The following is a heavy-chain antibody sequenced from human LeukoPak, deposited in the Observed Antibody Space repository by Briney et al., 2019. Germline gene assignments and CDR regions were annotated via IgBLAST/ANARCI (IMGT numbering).Heavy chain of an antibody. J-gene: IGHJ4*02. CDR3: VRGGYNYGVDY. D-gene: IGHD5-18*01. V-gene: IGHV1-2*02. CDR2: INPKSGGT. CDR1: GYTFTGYY. Sequence: ASVKVSCKASGYTFTGYYMHWVRQAPGQGVEWMGWINPKSGGTNYAQRFQGRVTLTRDTIISSAYMELSRLRSDDAAVYYCVRGGYNYGVDYWGQGTLVTVSS.